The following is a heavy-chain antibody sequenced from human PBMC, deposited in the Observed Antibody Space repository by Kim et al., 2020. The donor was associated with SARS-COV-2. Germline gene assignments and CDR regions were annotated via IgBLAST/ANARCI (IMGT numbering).Heavy chain of an antibody. CDR2: IIPLFGAA. D-gene: IGHD2-2*01. Sequence: SVNVSCKSLGGTFSTYGIYWVRQAPGQGLEWMGGIIPLFGAARSAQKFQGRVTITADKSTNTAFLELRSLRSEDTALYYCARSPYCTSTTCSVKNFGMDVWGQGTTVTV. V-gene: IGHV1-69*06. CDR3: ARSPYCTSTTCSVKNFGMDV. J-gene: IGHJ6*02. CDR1: GGTFSTYG.